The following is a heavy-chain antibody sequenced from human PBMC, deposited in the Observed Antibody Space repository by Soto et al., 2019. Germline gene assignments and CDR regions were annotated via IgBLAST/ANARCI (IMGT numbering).Heavy chain of an antibody. CDR3: ARVLWYSSGLPAPPEGEVFAL. D-gene: IGHD6-19*01. J-gene: IGHJ3*01. V-gene: IGHV1-3*01. CDR1: GYTFTSYA. CDR2: INAGNGNT. Sequence: ASVKVSCKASGYTFTSYAMHWVRQAPGQRLEWMGWINAGNGNTKYSQKFQGRVTITRDTSASTAYMELSSLRSEDTAVYYFARVLWYSSGLPAPPEGEVFALWRQGTMVTVS.